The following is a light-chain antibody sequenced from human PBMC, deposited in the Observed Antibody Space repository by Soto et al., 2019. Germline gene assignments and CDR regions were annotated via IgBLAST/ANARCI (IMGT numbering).Light chain of an antibody. CDR3: T. Sequence: IVLTQSPGTLSLSPGERATLSCRASQPITSRYLAWYQHQPGQAPRLLIYRTFARAPGIPDRFSGGGSGTDFTLTISRLEREDFDTSPPTFGQGTRLEIK. V-gene: IGKV3-20*01. CDR1: QPITSRY. J-gene: IGKJ5*01. CDR2: RTF.